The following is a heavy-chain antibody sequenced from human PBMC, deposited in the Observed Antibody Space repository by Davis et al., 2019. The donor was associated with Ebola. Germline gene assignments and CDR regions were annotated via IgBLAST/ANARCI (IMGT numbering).Heavy chain of an antibody. V-gene: IGHV3-21*01. CDR3: ARVYSGYG. Sequence: PGGSLRLSCAASGFTFDVYTMNWVRQGPGKGLEWVASISNGGAYIFYADSVKGRFTISRDNAKKFLYLQMDRLRVEDTGTYFCARVYSGYGWGQGTQIVVSS. CDR1: GFTFDVYT. CDR2: ISNGGAYI. D-gene: IGHD5-12*01. J-gene: IGHJ4*02.